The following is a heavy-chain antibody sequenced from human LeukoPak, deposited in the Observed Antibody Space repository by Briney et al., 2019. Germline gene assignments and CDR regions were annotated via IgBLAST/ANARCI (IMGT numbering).Heavy chain of an antibody. D-gene: IGHD3-9*01. Sequence: GESLRLSCAASGFTFDDYAMHWVRQGPGKGLEWVSGISWNSGSIGYADYVKGRFTISRDNARNSLYLQMNSLRAEDMALYYCAKDGNYDILTGQPFFDYWGQGTLVTVSS. CDR3: AKDGNYDILTGQPFFDY. CDR1: GFTFDDYA. J-gene: IGHJ4*02. CDR2: ISWNSGSI. V-gene: IGHV3-9*03.